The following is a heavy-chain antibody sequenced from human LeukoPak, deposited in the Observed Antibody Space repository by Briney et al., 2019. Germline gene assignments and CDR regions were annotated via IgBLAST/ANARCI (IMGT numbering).Heavy chain of an antibody. Sequence: GGSLRLSCAASGFTFSSYWMSWVRQAPGKGLEWVANIKQDGSEKYYVDSVKGRFTISRDNAKNSLYLQMNSLRAEDTAVYYCARDHYDSSGYYYDYYYGMDVWGQGTTVTVSS. CDR1: GFTFSSYW. V-gene: IGHV3-7*01. CDR3: ARDHYDSSGYYYDYYYGMDV. CDR2: IKQDGSEK. J-gene: IGHJ6*02. D-gene: IGHD3-22*01.